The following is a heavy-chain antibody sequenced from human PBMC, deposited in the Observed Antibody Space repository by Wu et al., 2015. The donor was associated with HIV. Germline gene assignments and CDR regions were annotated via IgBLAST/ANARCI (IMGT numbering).Heavy chain of an antibody. CDR2: ISGHTGNT. CDR1: GYNFKSYG. D-gene: IGHD6-19*01. Sequence: QIQLVQSGGEVKKPGASVKVSCKTSGYNFKSYGINWVRQAPGQGLEWMGWISGHTGNTNYAQNFQGRLMLTTDTSTSTAYMELNSLRSEDTAMYYCAGDLIAVTGCGGEMSTKYNYVMDVVGPTGTTVTRLL. V-gene: IGHV1-18*01. CDR3: AGDLIAVTGCGGEMSTKYNYVMDV. J-gene: IGHJ6*02.